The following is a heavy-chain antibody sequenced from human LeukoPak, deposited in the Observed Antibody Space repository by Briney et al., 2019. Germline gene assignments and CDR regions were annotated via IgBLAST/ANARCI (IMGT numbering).Heavy chain of an antibody. V-gene: IGHV1-69*04. CDR1: GGTFSSYA. Sequence: SVKVSCKASGGTFSSYAISWVRQAPGQGLEWMGRIIPILGIANYAQKFQGRVTITADKSTSTAYMELSSLRSEDTAVYYCARGPGRYNWYFDLWGRGTLVTVSS. D-gene: IGHD2-15*01. CDR3: ARGPGRYNWYFDL. J-gene: IGHJ2*01. CDR2: IIPILGIA.